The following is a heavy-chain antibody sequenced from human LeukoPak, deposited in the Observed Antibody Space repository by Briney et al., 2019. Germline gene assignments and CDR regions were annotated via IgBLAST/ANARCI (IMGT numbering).Heavy chain of an antibody. Sequence: GGSLRLSCAASGFTFSDYNMRWIRQAPGKGLEWVSSISRSGSTKYYADSVKGRFTISRDNAKNSLYLQMNSLRAEDTAVYYCARSGDDYVWGSYRAYWGQGTLVTVSS. CDR3: ARSGDDYVWGSYRAY. J-gene: IGHJ4*02. D-gene: IGHD3-16*02. CDR2: ISRSGSTK. V-gene: IGHV3-11*01. CDR1: GFTFSDYN.